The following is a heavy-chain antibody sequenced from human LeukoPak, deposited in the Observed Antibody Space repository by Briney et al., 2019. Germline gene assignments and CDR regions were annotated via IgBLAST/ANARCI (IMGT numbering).Heavy chain of an antibody. CDR3: AREKMDIVATIRRSSDFYYYYYMDV. V-gene: IGHV3-11*04. CDR1: GFTFSDSY. D-gene: IGHD5-12*01. J-gene: IGHJ6*03. CDR2: ISGSGHDI. Sequence: GGSLRLSCAASGFTFSDSYMTWVRQAPGKGVEWVAYISGSGHDINYSESAKGRFTISRDNAKNSLYPQMSGLRVEDTAVYYCAREKMDIVATIRRSSDFYYYYYMDVWGKGTTVTVSS.